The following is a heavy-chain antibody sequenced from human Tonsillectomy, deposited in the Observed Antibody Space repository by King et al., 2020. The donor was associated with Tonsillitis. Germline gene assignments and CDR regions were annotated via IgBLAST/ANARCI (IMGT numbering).Heavy chain of an antibody. CDR2: TWSDGINR. V-gene: IGHV3-33*01. CDR3: ARDLGVRPQDDAFHI. J-gene: IGHJ3*02. D-gene: IGHD3-16*01. CDR1: GFTFSDYG. Sequence: VQLVESGGGVVQPGKSLRLSCGVSGFTFSDYGMHWVRQAPGKGLEWVAGTWSDGINRFFADSVRGRFTISRDNSKNTVYLQMNSLRAEDTAVYYCARDLGVRPQDDAFHIWGQGTLVTVSS.